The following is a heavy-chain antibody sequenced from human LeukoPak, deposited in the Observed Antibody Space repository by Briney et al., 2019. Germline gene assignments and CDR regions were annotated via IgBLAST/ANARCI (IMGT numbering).Heavy chain of an antibody. V-gene: IGHV5-51*01. D-gene: IGHD7-27*01. CDR1: GYSFTSYW. J-gene: IGHJ4*02. Sequence: GESLQISCKGSGYSFTSYWIGWVRPLPGKGLEWMGIIYPGDTDTRYSPSFQGQVTISADKSISTAYLQWSSLKASDTAMYYCASFWGSGSYYFDYWGQGTLVTVSS. CDR2: IYPGDTDT. CDR3: ASFWGSGSYYFDY.